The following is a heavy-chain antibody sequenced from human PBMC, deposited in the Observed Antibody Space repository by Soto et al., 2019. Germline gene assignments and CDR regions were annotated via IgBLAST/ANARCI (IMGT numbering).Heavy chain of an antibody. CDR3: AREDSIIIPAVSDF. CDR2: ISKSDYT. V-gene: IGHV3-21*01. Sequence: GGSLRLSCTVSGFAFNNYGINWVRQAPGKGLEWVSSISKSDYTYYSDSVTGRFTISRDNAKNSVSLQMNTLRVEDTAVYYCAREDSIIIPAVSDFWGKGTLVTV. J-gene: IGHJ4*02. D-gene: IGHD2-2*01. CDR1: GFAFNNYG.